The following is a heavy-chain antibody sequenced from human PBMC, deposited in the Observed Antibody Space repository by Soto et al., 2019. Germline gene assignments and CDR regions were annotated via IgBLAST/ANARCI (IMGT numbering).Heavy chain of an antibody. CDR2: IRSKANSYAT. J-gene: IGHJ6*01. V-gene: IGHV3-73*02. D-gene: IGHD5-18*01. Sequence: EVQLVESGGGLVQPGGYLKLSCAASGFTFSGSAMHWVRQASGKGLEWVGRIRSKANSYATAYAASVKGRFTISRDDSKNAAYLQMNSLKTEDTAVYYCTGSTDTAMVFYGCSGMEVW. CDR3: TGSTDTAMVFYGCSGMEV. CDR1: GFTFSGSA.